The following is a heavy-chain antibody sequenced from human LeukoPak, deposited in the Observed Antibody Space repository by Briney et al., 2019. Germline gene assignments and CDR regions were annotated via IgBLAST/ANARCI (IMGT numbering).Heavy chain of an antibody. V-gene: IGHV1-8*01. CDR2: MNPNTGNT. CDR3: ARRAVGNSYYYSMDV. CDR1: GYTFISYD. Sequence: ASVKVSCKASGYTFISYDLNWVRQVPGQGLEWMGWMNPNTGNTGYAQKFQGRVTITRNTSISTAFMELSSLRSEDTTVYYCARRAVGNSYYYSMDVWGKGTTVTVSS. D-gene: IGHD6-19*01. J-gene: IGHJ6*03.